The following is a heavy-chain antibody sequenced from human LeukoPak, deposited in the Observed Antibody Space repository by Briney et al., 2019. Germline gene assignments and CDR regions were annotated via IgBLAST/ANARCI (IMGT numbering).Heavy chain of an antibody. D-gene: IGHD4-11*01. CDR3: ATETENSNYDVFDI. Sequence: GGSLRLSCAASGFTFSIYTMNWVRQAPGKGLEWVSSMSSSSSSKVYYADSVKGRFTISRDNAKSSLYLHMNSLSAEDTAVYFCATETENSNYDVFDIWGQGTVVTVSS. J-gene: IGHJ3*02. CDR1: GFTFSIYT. CDR2: MSSSSSSKV. V-gene: IGHV3-21*01.